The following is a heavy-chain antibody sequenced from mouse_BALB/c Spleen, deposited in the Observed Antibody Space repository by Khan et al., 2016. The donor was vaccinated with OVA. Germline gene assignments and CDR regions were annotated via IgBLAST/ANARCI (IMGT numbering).Heavy chain of an antibody. CDR1: GYAFTSYT. D-gene: IGHD2-14*01. V-gene: IGHV1-4*01. CDR3: VRDGAYHRNDGWVAY. CDR2: INPSNGYT. J-gene: IGHJ3*01. Sequence: VELVESGAELARPGASVKMSCKASGYAFTSYTIHWIKKRPGQGLEWIGYINPSNGYTNYNQKFKDKATLTTDKSSTTAYLQLSSLTSDDSAIYNCVRDGAYHRNDGWVAYWGQGTLVTVSA.